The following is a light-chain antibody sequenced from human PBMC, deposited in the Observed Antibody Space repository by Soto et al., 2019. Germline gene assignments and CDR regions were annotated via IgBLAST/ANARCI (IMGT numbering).Light chain of an antibody. CDR2: GAS. V-gene: IGKV3-15*01. CDR1: QSVSRN. CDR3: QQYNNWQRT. J-gene: IGKJ1*01. Sequence: EIVMTQFPATLSVSPGETATLSCRASQSVSRNLAWYQQKPGQAPRLLIQGASTRATGIAARFSGSGSGTEFTLTISSLQSEDFAVYYCQQYNNWQRTFGQGTKVEIK.